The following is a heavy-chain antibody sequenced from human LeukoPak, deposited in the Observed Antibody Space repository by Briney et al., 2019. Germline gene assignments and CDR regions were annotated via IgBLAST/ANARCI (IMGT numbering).Heavy chain of an antibody. CDR2: ISYDGSNK. CDR1: GFTFSNSA. D-gene: IGHD3-9*01. Sequence: GGSLRLSCAASGFTFSNSAMSWVRQAPGKGLEWVAVISYDGSNKYYADSVKGRFTISRDNSKNALYLQMNSLRAEDSAVYYCARERYYDILTGYFRPLGYFDYWGQGTLVTVSS. CDR3: ARERYYDILTGYFRPLGYFDY. J-gene: IGHJ4*02. V-gene: IGHV3-30*01.